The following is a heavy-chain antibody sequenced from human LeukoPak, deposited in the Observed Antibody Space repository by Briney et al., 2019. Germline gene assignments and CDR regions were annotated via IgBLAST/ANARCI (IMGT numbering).Heavy chain of an antibody. D-gene: IGHD6-19*01. V-gene: IGHV3-23*01. CDR3: AKDCSSGWYFFSYFDY. CDR1: GFTFSSYA. CDR2: ISGSGGGT. J-gene: IGHJ4*02. Sequence: GGSLRLSCAASGFTFSSYAMSWVRQAPGKGLEWVSAISGSGGGTYYADSVKGRFTISRDNSKNTLYLQMNSLGAEDTAVYYCAKDCSSGWYFFSYFDYWGQGTLVTVSS.